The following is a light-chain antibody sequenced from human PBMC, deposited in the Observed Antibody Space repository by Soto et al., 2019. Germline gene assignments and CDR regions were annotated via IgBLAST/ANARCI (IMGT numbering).Light chain of an antibody. CDR2: GAS. V-gene: IGKV3-20*01. J-gene: IGKJ1*01. Sequence: IVLTQSPGTLSLSPGERTTLSCRASQGISRYLAWYQQKPGQGPRLLIYGASSRATGTPDRFSGSGSGTDFTLTINRLEPEDFALYYCQQYGSSPPTLGQGTKVDIK. CDR3: QQYGSSPPT. CDR1: QGISRY.